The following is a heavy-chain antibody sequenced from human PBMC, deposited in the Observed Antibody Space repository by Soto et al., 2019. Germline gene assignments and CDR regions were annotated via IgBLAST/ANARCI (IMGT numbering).Heavy chain of an antibody. CDR2: ISDSGNST. D-gene: IGHD4-17*01. J-gene: IGHJ4*02. Sequence: PGGSLRLSCAASGLTFSSYAMSWVRQAPGKGLEWVSTISDSGNSTYSADSVKGRFTISRDNSKNTLYLQMNSLRAEDTAVYYCARDRYGDLVWGQDDFDYWGQVTLVTFAS. CDR3: ARDRYGDLVWGQDDFDY. V-gene: IGHV3-23*01. CDR1: GLTFSSYA.